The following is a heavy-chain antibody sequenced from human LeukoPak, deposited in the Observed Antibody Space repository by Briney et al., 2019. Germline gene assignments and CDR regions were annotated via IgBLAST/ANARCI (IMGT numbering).Heavy chain of an antibody. D-gene: IGHD4-17*01. J-gene: IGHJ6*02. CDR2: ISGSGDGT. V-gene: IGHV3-23*01. CDR3: AKELTTNYYYGMDV. Sequence: GGSLRLSCAASGFTFSTYAMSWVRQAPGKGLEWVSAISGSGDGTYYADSVKGRFTISRDNSKNTLYLQMNSLRAEDTAVYYCAKELTTNYYYGMDVWGQGTTVTVSS. CDR1: GFTFSTYA.